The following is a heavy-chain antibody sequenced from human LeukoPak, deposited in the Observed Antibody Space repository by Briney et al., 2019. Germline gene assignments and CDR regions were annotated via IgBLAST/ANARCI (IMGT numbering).Heavy chain of an antibody. CDR2: TYYRSKWYN. CDR3: ARDLPRFGEPLGYFDY. J-gene: IGHJ4*02. V-gene: IGHV6-1*01. CDR1: GDSVSSNSAA. D-gene: IGHD3-10*01. Sequence: SQTLSLTCAISGDSVSSNSAAWNWIRQSPSRGLEWLGRTYYRSKWYNDYAVSVKSRITINPDTSKNQFSLQLNSVTPEDTAVYYCARDLPRFGEPLGYFDYWGQGTLVTVSS.